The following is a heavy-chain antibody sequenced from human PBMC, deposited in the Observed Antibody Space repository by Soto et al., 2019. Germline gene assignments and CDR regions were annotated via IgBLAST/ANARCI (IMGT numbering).Heavy chain of an antibody. J-gene: IGHJ4*02. CDR2: IYYSGST. CDR1: GGSVTGYH. CDR3: ARRYGYIFDY. D-gene: IGHD1-1*01. V-gene: IGHV4-59*08. Sequence: SGSVWLSGTVCGGSVTGYHWTWIRQPPGKGLEWIGYIYYSGSTNYNPSLKSRVTISVDASKTQFSLKLSSVTAADTAVYYCARRYGYIFDYWGQGTLVTVSS.